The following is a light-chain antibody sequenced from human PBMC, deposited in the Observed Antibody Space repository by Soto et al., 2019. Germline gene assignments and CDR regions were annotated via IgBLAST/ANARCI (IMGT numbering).Light chain of an antibody. Sequence: DIPMTQSPSTLSASVGDRVTITCRASQNVNSWLAWYQQKPGKAPKLLIYKASTLESGVPSRFSGSGSGTGFTLTISSLQPDDFATYYCQQYNHWYSFGQGTKLQIK. CDR1: QNVNSW. CDR3: QQYNHWYS. V-gene: IGKV1-5*03. J-gene: IGKJ2*01. CDR2: KAS.